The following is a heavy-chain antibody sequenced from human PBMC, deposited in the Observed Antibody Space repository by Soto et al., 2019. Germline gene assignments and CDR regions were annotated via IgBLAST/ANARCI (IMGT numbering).Heavy chain of an antibody. V-gene: IGHV3-7*05. CDR3: ARDHRDSDFAIFDY. J-gene: IGHJ4*02. Sequence: EVQLVESGGDLVQPGGSLRLSCEASGFTFSNYWMSWVRQAPGKGLEWVANIKKDGSDNYYVDSVKGRFTISRDNAKNSLFLQMNSLRAEDTAVYYCARDHRDSDFAIFDYWGQGTLVTVSS. D-gene: IGHD1-26*01. CDR2: IKKDGSDN. CDR1: GFTFSNYW.